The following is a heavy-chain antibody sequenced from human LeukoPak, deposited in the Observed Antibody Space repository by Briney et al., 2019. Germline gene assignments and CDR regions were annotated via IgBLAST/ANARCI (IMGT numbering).Heavy chain of an antibody. J-gene: IGHJ4*02. D-gene: IGHD5-18*01. Sequence: GRSLRLSCAASGFTFSSYGMHWVRQAPGKGLEWVAVISYDGSNKYYADSVKGRFTISRDNSKNTLYLQMNSLRAEDTAVYYCAKDLGYSYGSNFDYWGQGTLVTVSS. CDR2: ISYDGSNK. CDR3: AKDLGYSYGSNFDY. V-gene: IGHV3-30*18. CDR1: GFTFSSYG.